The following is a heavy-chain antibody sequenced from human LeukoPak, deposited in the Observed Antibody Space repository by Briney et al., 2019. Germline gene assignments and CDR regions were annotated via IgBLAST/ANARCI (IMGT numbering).Heavy chain of an antibody. CDR1: GFTFSNYC. CDR3: AREGPRGNSQFDY. Sequence: GGSLTLSCAASGFTFSNYCMQWVRQAPGRGMEWVALIWYDGSNKYYTDSVKGRLTISRDNSKDTLFLQMNSLRAEDKAVYYCAREGPRGNSQFDYWGQGTLVTVST. J-gene: IGHJ4*02. CDR2: IWYDGSNK. V-gene: IGHV3-33*01. D-gene: IGHD2/OR15-2a*01.